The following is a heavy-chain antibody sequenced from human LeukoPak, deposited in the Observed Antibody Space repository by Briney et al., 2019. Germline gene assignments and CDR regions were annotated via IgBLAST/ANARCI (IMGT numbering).Heavy chain of an antibody. V-gene: IGHV7-4-1*02. Sequence: GASVKVSCKASGGTFSSYAISWVRQAPGQGLEWMGWINTNTGNPTYAQGFTGRFVFSLDTSVSTAYLQISSLKAEDTAVYYCARLYYDSSDYYSAFDYWGQGTLVTVSS. D-gene: IGHD3-22*01. J-gene: IGHJ4*02. CDR2: INTNTGNP. CDR1: GGTFSSYA. CDR3: ARLYYDSSDYYSAFDY.